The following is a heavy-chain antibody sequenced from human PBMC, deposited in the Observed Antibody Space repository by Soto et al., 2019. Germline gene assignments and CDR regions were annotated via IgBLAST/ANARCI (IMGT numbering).Heavy chain of an antibody. CDR1: GFSLSSIGVG. D-gene: IGHD2-2*01. V-gene: IGHV2-5*02. J-gene: IGHJ3*01. CDR3: AHTIVVVPTAHDAFDV. Sequence: QITLKESGPPLVKPTQTLTLTCTFSGFSLSSIGVGVGWIRQPPGKALEWLGILYWDDDKHYSPSLKSRISIAKDTSKDQVVLTLTNMDPVDTATYYCAHTIVVVPTAHDAFDVWGQGKMVTVSS. CDR2: LYWDDDK.